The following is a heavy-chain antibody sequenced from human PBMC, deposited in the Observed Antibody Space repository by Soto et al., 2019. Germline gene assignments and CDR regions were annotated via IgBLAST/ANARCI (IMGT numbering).Heavy chain of an antibody. Sequence: SVKVSCKASGGTFGNSAISWVRQAPGQGLEWMGGIIPSFATGNSAPEFQGRLTITADKSTTTAYMELSSLRSEDTAVYYCVKDRDSNSWPSRDVWGPGTTVTVSS. CDR1: GGTFGNSA. CDR3: VKDRDSNSWPSRDV. V-gene: IGHV1-69*06. CDR2: IIPSFATG. J-gene: IGHJ6*02. D-gene: IGHD3-22*01.